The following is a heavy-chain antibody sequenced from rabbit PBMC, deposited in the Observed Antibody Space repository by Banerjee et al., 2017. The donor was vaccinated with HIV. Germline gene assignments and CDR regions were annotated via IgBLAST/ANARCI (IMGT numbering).Heavy chain of an antibody. CDR1: GFDLSSSYW. CDR2: IYSSSGYT. D-gene: IGHD2-1*01. Sequence: QEQLEESGGGLVKPEGSLTLTCKASGFDLSSSYWICWVRQAPGKGLELIACIYSSSGYTFYASWAKGRFTISKTSSTTVTLQMTSLTAADTATYFCARERADDGAFMLWGPGTLVTVS. CDR3: ARERADDGAFML. V-gene: IGHV1S45*01. J-gene: IGHJ4*01.